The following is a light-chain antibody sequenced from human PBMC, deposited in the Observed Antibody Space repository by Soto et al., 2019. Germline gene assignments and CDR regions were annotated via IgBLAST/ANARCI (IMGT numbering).Light chain of an antibody. V-gene: IGLV2-14*01. J-gene: IGLJ2*01. CDR3: SSYTSSITLLV. CDR2: DVS. Sequence: QSALTQPASVSGSPGQSITISCTGTNSDVGGYNYVSWYQQHPGKAPKLMIYDVSQRPSGVSNRFSGSKSGNTASLTISGLQAEDEADYYCSSYTSSITLLVFGGGTQLTVL. CDR1: NSDVGGYNY.